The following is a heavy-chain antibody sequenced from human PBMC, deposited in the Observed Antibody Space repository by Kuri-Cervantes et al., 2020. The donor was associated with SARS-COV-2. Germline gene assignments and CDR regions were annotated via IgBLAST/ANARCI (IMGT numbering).Heavy chain of an antibody. CDR2: IRYDGSNK. CDR3: ANQPGYDFWSGYSY. CDR1: GFTFSSYG. V-gene: IGHV3-30*02. J-gene: IGHJ4*02. Sequence: LSLTCAASGFTFSSYGMHWVRQAPGKGLEWVAFIRYDGSNKYYADSVKGRFTISRDNSKNTLYLQMNSLRAEDTAVYYCANQPGYDFWSGYSYWGQGTLVTVSS. D-gene: IGHD3-3*01.